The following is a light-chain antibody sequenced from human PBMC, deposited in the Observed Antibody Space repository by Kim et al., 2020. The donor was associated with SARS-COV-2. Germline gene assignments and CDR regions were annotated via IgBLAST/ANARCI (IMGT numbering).Light chain of an antibody. J-gene: IGLJ3*02. V-gene: IGLV1-44*01. Sequence: QSVLTQPPSASGTPGQRVTISCSGSSSNIGSNTVNWYQQFPGTAPQLLIDTDDRRPSGVSDRVSCSKSGTSASLAISALRSEDDADYYCATWDDSLDVWMFGGGTKLTVL. CDR2: TDD. CDR1: SSNIGSNT. CDR3: ATWDDSLDVWM.